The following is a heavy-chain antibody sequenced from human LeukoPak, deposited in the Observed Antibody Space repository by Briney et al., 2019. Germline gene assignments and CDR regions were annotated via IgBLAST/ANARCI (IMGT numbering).Heavy chain of an antibody. V-gene: IGHV3-7*01. Sequence: PGGSLRLSCAASGFTFSSYWMSWVRQAPGKGLEWVANIKQDGSEKYYVDSVKGRFTISRDNAKNSLYLQMNSLRAEDTAVYYCARDDSGGWYSKGYFDYWGQGTLVTVSS. J-gene: IGHJ4*02. D-gene: IGHD6-19*01. CDR3: ARDDSGGWYSKGYFDY. CDR1: GFTFSSYW. CDR2: IKQDGSEK.